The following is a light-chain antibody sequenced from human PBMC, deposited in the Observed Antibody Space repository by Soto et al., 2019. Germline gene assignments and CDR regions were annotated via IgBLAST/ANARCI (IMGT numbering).Light chain of an antibody. J-gene: IGLJ3*02. Sequence: QTVVTQEPSFSVSPGGTVTFTCGLSSGSVSTSYYPSWYQQTPGQAPRTLIDSTNTRSSGVPDRFSGSILGNKAALTITGAQADDESDYYCVLYMGSGIRVFGGGTKLTVL. CDR3: VLYMGSGIRV. CDR1: SGSVSTSYY. CDR2: STN. V-gene: IGLV8-61*01.